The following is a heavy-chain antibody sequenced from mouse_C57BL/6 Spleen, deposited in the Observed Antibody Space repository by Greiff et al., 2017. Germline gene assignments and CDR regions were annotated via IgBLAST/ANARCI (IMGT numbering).Heavy chain of an antibody. D-gene: IGHD4-1*02. J-gene: IGHJ2*01. CDR2: IYWDDDK. V-gene: IGHV8-12*01. CDR1: GFSLSTSGMG. CDR3: ARSQLGRGDFDY. Sequence: VKLMESGPGILQSSQTLSLTCSFSGFSLSTSGMGVSWIRQPSGKGLEWLAHIYWDDDKRYNPSLKSRLTISKDTSRNQVFLKITSVDTADTATYYCARSQLGRGDFDYWGQGTTLTVSS.